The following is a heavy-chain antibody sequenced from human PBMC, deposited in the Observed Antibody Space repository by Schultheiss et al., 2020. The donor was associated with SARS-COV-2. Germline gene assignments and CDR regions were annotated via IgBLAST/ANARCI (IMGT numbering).Heavy chain of an antibody. CDR3: ARGIMVGEWLSTHYYYYYMDV. CDR2: ISGSGGST. V-gene: IGHV3-23*01. D-gene: IGHD3-3*01. CDR1: GFTFSSYS. J-gene: IGHJ6*03. Sequence: GGSLRLSCAASGFTFSSYSMNWVRQAPGKGLEWVSAISGSGGSTYYADSVKGRFTISRDNSKNTLYLQMNSLRAEDTAVYYCARGIMVGEWLSTHYYYYYMDVWGKGTTVTVSS.